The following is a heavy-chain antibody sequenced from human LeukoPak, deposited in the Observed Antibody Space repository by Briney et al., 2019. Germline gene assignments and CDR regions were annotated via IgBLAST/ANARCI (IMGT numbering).Heavy chain of an antibody. J-gene: IGHJ4*02. D-gene: IGHD3-10*01. CDR2: ISGSGGST. Sequence: GGSLRLSCAASGFTFSSCAMSWVRQAPGKGPEWVSAISGSGGSTYYADSVKGRFTISRDNSKNTLYLQMNSLRAEDTAVYYCAKVGDSYYYGSGSYFDYWGQGTLVTVYS. CDR1: GFTFSSCA. V-gene: IGHV3-23*01. CDR3: AKVGDSYYYGSGSYFDY.